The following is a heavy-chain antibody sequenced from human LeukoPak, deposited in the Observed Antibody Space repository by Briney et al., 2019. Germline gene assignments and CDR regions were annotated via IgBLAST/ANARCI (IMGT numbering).Heavy chain of an antibody. CDR2: IYSSGSI. CDR1: GGSLSSYY. V-gene: IGHV4-59*08. Sequence: SKTLSLTCTAFGGSLSSYYWVWVRQPPGKGLEWIGLIYSSGSIKYNPSLKSRLTISLDTSKNQISLKLTSVTAADTAIYYCARQFEFWGQGTLVTVSS. J-gene: IGHJ4*02. CDR3: ARQFEF.